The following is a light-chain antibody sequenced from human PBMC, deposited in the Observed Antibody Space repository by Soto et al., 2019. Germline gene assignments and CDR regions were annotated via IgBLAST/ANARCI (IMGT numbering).Light chain of an antibody. CDR3: QHYHSWPLT. CDR1: QGVGST. V-gene: IGKV3-15*01. Sequence: EIVMTQPPATLSVSPGERATLSCRASQGVGSTLAWYQQKPGQTPRLLIYAASTRATGVPARFSGSGSGTEFTLTINSLQSEDFAVYYCQHYHSWPLTFGGGTKVEIK. J-gene: IGKJ4*01. CDR2: AAS.